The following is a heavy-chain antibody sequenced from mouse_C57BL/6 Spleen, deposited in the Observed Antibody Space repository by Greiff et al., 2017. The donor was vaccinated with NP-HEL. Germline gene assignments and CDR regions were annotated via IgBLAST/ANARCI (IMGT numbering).Heavy chain of an antibody. D-gene: IGHD2-2*01. Sequence: QVQLQQSGAELVKPGASVKMSCKASGYTFTSYWITWVKQRPGQGLEWIGDLYPGSGSTNYNEKFKNTATLTADTSSSTAYMQLSSLTSEDSAVYYCARDGVYYGYDRDAMDYWGQGTSVTVSS. CDR3: ARDGVYYGYDRDAMDY. V-gene: IGHV1-55*01. CDR1: GYTFTSYW. J-gene: IGHJ4*01. CDR2: LYPGSGST.